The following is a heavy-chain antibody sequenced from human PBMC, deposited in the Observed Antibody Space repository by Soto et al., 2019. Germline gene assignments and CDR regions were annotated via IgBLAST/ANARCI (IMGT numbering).Heavy chain of an antibody. CDR3: ARSGYSFASRY. CDR2: INSDGST. V-gene: IGHV3-53*01. J-gene: IGHJ4*02. Sequence: EVQLVESGGGLIPPGGSLRLSCAASGFLVNSAYMTWVRQAPGKGLEWLSMINSDGSTLYAESVKGRFTISRDNSKNRLDLQMNSLRAEDTAMYYCARSGYSFASRYWGQGTLVIVTS. CDR1: GFLVNSAY. D-gene: IGHD5-18*01.